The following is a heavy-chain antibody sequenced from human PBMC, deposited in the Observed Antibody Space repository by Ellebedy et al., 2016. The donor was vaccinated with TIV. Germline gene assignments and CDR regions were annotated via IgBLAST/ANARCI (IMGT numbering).Heavy chain of an antibody. CDR1: GFTFSSYG. CDR2: IWYDGSNK. D-gene: IGHD3-3*01. V-gene: IGHV3-33*01. CDR3: ARGIAIFGVVPAPVAFDI. J-gene: IGHJ3*02. Sequence: GESLKISXAASGFTFSSYGMHWVRQAPGKGLEWVAVIWYDGSNKYYADSVKGRFTISRDNSKNTLYLQMNSLRAEDTAVYYCARGIAIFGVVPAPVAFDIWGQGTMVTVSS.